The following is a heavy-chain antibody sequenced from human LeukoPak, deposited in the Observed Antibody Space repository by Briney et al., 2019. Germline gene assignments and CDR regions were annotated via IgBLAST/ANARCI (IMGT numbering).Heavy chain of an antibody. CDR2: ISGSGGST. Sequence: GGSLRLSSAASGFTFSSYAMSWVRQAPGKGLEWVSAISGSGGSTYYADSVKGRFTISRDNSKNTLFLQMNSLRAEDTAVYYCAKGVITMVRGVNGGYFDYWGQGTLVTVSS. CDR1: GFTFSSYA. CDR3: AKGVITMVRGVNGGYFDY. D-gene: IGHD3-10*01. V-gene: IGHV3-23*01. J-gene: IGHJ4*02.